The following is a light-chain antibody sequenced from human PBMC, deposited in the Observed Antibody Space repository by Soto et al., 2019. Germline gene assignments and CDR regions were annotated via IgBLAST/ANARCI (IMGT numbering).Light chain of an antibody. CDR1: SSDVGAYTS. CDR3: SSYTSDNRDYV. J-gene: IGLJ1*01. V-gene: IGLV2-14*01. Sequence: QSVLTQPASVSGSPGQSITISCTGTSSDVGAYTSVSWYQHHPGKAPKVMIYEVNKQPSGISNRFSGSKSVNTASLTISGLQPEDEAHYYCSSYTSDNRDYVFGTGTKLTVL. CDR2: EVN.